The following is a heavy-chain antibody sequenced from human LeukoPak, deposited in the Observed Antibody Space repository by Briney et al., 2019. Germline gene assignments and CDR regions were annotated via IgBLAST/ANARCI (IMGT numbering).Heavy chain of an antibody. J-gene: IGHJ6*03. V-gene: IGHV1-18*01. CDR1: GYTFTSYG. CDR2: ISAYNGNT. CDR3: ARDGGYSGYDVKFLRYYYYYYMDV. Sequence: ASVKVSCKASGYTFTSYGISWVRQAPGQGLEGMGWISAYNGNTNYAQKLQGRVTMTTDTSTSTAYMELRSLRSDDTAVYYCARDGGYSGYDVKFLRYYYYYYMDVWGKGTTVTVSS. D-gene: IGHD5-12*01.